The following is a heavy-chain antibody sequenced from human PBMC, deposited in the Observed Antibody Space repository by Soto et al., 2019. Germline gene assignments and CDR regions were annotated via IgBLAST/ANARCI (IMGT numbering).Heavy chain of an antibody. CDR2: LLRSGSST. V-gene: IGHV3-23*01. J-gene: IGHJ5*02. D-gene: IGHD4-17*01. Sequence: GGSLRLSCADSGFTFRSYAMSWARQAPGKGLEWVSSLLRSGSSTYYADSVKGRFTISSDISANSLYLQMDSLRAEDTAVYYCAKDAVSGDGVWLLDSWGQGTVVTVSS. CDR3: AKDAVSGDGVWLLDS. CDR1: GFTFRSYA.